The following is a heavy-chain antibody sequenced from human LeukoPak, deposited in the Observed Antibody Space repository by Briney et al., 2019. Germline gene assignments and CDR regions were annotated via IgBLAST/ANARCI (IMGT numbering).Heavy chain of an antibody. CDR3: VRDNRSYNFDY. D-gene: IGHD1-26*01. Sequence: GGSLRLSCAASGFTISRYWMHWVRQTPGKGLVWVSCIKSDGSSTSIADSAKGRFTISRDNAKNTVYLQMNSLRAEDTAVYYCVRDNRSYNFDYWGQGTLVTVSS. CDR2: IKSDGSST. V-gene: IGHV3-74*01. J-gene: IGHJ4*02. CDR1: GFTISRYW.